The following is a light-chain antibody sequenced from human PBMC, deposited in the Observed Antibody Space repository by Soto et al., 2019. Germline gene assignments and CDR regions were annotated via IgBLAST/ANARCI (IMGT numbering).Light chain of an antibody. CDR1: QSVRNNY. J-gene: IGKJ1*01. V-gene: IGKV3-20*01. CDR2: GAS. Sequence: EIGLTQSPGTLSLSPGERATLSCRASQSVRNNYLAWYQQRPGQAPRLLIHGASSRATGIPDRFSGSASGTDCTLTINRLEPEDLAGYYCRQDGTSPRTFGQGTKVDIK. CDR3: RQDGTSPRT.